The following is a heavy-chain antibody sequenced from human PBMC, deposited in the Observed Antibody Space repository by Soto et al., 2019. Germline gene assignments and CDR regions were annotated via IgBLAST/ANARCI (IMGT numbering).Heavy chain of an antibody. V-gene: IGHV3-7*01. CDR3: VCGGNFFVY. CDR1: GFTFRTYW. J-gene: IGHJ4*02. CDR2: LDQDGSER. D-gene: IGHD3-16*01. Sequence: EVQLVESGGGLVQPGGSLRLSCAASGFTFRTYWMTWVRRPPGKGLEWVANLDQDGSERYYVDSVRGPFTISGDNAKNSLYLQMNSLRAEDTAVYYCVCGGNFFVYWGQGTLVTVSP.